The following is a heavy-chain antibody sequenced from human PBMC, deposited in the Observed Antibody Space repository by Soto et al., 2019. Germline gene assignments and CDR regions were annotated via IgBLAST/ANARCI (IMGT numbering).Heavy chain of an antibody. V-gene: IGHV1-46*01. CDR3: ARTLYGDYLFDY. D-gene: IGHD4-17*01. CDR2: INPSGGST. Sequence: ASVKVSCKASGYTFTSYYMHWVRQAPGQGLEWMGIINPSGGSTSYAQKFQGRVTMTRDTSISTAYMELSRLRSDDTAVYYCARTLYGDYLFDYWGQGTLVTVSS. J-gene: IGHJ4*02. CDR1: GYTFTSYY.